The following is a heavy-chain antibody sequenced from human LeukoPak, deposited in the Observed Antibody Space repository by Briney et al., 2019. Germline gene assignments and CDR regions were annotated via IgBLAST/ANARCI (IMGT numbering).Heavy chain of an antibody. CDR3: ARFSSIAAAFDY. J-gene: IGHJ4*02. CDR1: GGSISNYY. D-gene: IGHD6-13*01. V-gene: IGHV4-4*07. CDR2: IYTSGTT. Sequence: SETLSLTCTVSGGSISNYYWSWLRQPAGKGLEWIGRIYTSGTTHYNPSLKSRVTMSVDTSKNQFSLNLSSVTAADTAVYYCARFSSIAAAFDYWGLGTLVTVSS.